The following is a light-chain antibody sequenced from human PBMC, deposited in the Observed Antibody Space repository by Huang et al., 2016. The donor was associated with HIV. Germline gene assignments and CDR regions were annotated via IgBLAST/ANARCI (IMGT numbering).Light chain of an antibody. J-gene: IGKJ1*01. Sequence: EVLMTQSPATLSESPGGRVTISCWASQSVRDNLAWFQQKPGQAPRLLLHGSSTRATGVPARFSGSGSGTWFTLTITSLQSEDYAVYYCQQYYTWPRTFGQGTRVE. V-gene: IGKV3-15*01. CDR3: QQYYTWPRT. CDR2: GSS. CDR1: QSVRDN.